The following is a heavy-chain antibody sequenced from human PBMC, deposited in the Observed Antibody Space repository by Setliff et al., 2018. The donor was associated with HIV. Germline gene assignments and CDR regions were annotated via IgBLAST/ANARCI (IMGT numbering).Heavy chain of an antibody. V-gene: IGHV1-24*01. Sequence: ASVKVSCKVSGYTHTELSIHWVRQAPGKGLEWMGGFDPEDDETVYAQKFQGRVTMTEDTSTDTAYMELSSLTSEDTAMYYCVGLRYFDWNKDYWGQGTLVTVSS. CDR2: FDPEDDET. CDR3: VGLRYFDWNKDY. CDR1: GYTHTELS. J-gene: IGHJ4*02. D-gene: IGHD3-9*01.